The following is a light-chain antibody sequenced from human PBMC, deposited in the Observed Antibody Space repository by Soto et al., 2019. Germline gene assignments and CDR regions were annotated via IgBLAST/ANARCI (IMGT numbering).Light chain of an antibody. CDR1: QSISSW. CDR2: DAS. V-gene: IGKV1-5*01. J-gene: IGKJ1*01. CDR3: PQHNSYPWT. Sequence: DIQMTQSPSTLSASVGDRVTITCRASQSISSWLAWYQQKPGKAPKLLIYDASSLESGVPSRFSGSGSGTEFTLTISSLQPDDFATYYCPQHNSYPWTFGQGTKVEIK.